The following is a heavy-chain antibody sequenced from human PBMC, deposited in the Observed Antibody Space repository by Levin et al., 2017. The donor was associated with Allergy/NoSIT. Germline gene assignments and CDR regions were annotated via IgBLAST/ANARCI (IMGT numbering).Heavy chain of an antibody. J-gene: IGHJ4*02. D-gene: IGHD3-10*01. CDR3: ARAEVGSEH. CDR2: IYSSGSA. CDR1: GGSIRSGSYY. Sequence: ASQTLSLPCQVSGGSIRSGSYYWSWIRQPAAKGLEWIGRIYSSGSANYNPSLKSRVTISVDTSKNQFSLKLSSVTAADTAVYYCARAEVGSEHWGQGTLVTVSS. V-gene: IGHV4-61*02.